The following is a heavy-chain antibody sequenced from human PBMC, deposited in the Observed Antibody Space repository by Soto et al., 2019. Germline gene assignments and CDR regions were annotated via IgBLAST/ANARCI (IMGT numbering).Heavy chain of an antibody. V-gene: IGHV1-8*01. CDR1: GYTFTSYD. CDR3: ARERSSGALDI. Sequence: QVQLVQSGAEVKKPGASVKVSCKTSGYTFTSYDINWVRQATGQGLEWMGWMNPNSGNTAYAQRFQGRVTMTRNTSISTAYMELSSLKSEDAAVYYCARERSSGALDIWGQGTMVTVSS. J-gene: IGHJ3*02. D-gene: IGHD1-26*01. CDR2: MNPNSGNT.